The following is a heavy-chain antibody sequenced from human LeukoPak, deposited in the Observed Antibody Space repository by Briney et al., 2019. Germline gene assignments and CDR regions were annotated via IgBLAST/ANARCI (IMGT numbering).Heavy chain of an antibody. V-gene: IGHV4-34*01. Sequence: SETLSLTCAVYGGSFSGYYWSWIRQPPGKGLEWIGEINHSGSTNYNPSLKSRVTISVDTSKNQFSLELTSVTAADTATFYCARHRTVARGCYEFDYWSQGTLVTVSS. CDR1: GGSFSGYY. CDR3: ARHRTVARGCYEFDY. CDR2: INHSGST. D-gene: IGHD6-19*01. J-gene: IGHJ4*02.